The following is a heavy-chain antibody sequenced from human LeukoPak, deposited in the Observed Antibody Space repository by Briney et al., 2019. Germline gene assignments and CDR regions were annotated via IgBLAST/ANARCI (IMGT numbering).Heavy chain of an antibody. CDR2: INGGGTRT. J-gene: IGHJ4*02. V-gene: IGHV3-23*01. CDR3: AKDTARFGPFDC. CDR1: GFTFRNYA. Sequence: GGSLRLSCAASGFTFRNYAMTWVRQAPGKGLEWVSTINGGGTRTYYADSVKGRFTISRDNSKNTLYLQMNSLRAEDTAVYYCAKDTARFGPFDCWGQGTLVTVSS. D-gene: IGHD3-16*01.